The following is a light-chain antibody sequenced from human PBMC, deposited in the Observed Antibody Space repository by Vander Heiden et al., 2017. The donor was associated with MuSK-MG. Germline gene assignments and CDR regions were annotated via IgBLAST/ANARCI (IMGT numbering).Light chain of an antibody. CDR1: MLRDKY. J-gene: IGLJ2*01. Sequence: SYELTQPPSVSVSPGQTATITCSGDMLRDKYASWYQQKPGQSPVLVIYHDTKRPSGIPERFSGSNSENTATLTISGTQAMDEAEYHCQAWDSSTAVVFGGGTKLTVL. CDR2: HDT. CDR3: QAWDSSTAVV. V-gene: IGLV3-1*01.